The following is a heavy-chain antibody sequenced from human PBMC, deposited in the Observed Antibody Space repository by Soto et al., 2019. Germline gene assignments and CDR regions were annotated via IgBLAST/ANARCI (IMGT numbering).Heavy chain of an antibody. Sequence: PSETLSLTCTVSGGSISSSSYCWGWIRQPPGKGLEWIGSIYYSGSTYYNPSLKSRVTISVDTSKNQFSLKLSSVTAADTAVYYCASLDIVVVVAATGLGNDYWGQGTLVTVSS. CDR1: GGSISSSSYC. CDR3: ASLDIVVVVAATGLGNDY. V-gene: IGHV4-39*01. D-gene: IGHD2-15*01. CDR2: IYYSGST. J-gene: IGHJ4*02.